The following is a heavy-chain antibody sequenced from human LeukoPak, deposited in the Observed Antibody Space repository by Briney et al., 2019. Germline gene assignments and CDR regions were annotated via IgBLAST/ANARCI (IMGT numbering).Heavy chain of an antibody. CDR1: GFTFSSYA. V-gene: IGHV3-23*01. CDR3: AKDVLLWFGELLGPFDY. J-gene: IGHJ4*01. Sequence: GGSLRLSCEASGFTFSSYAMSWVRQAPGKGLEWVSAISGSGGSTYYADSVKGRFTISRDNSKNTLYLQMNSLRAEDTAVYYCAKDVLLWFGELLGPFDYWGQEPWSPSPQ. D-gene: IGHD3-10*01. CDR2: ISGSGGST.